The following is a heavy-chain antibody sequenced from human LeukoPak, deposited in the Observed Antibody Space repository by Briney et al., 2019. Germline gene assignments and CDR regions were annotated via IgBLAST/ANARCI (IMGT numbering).Heavy chain of an antibody. Sequence: GSLRLPFAAFGFTFSTFLKHWVPQIPGKGLVWVSRISSDGANANYADSVKGRFTISRDNAKNTLYLQMNSLRAEDTAVYYCVLLSLTPGWGQGTLVTVSS. CDR2: ISSDGANA. J-gene: IGHJ4*02. V-gene: IGHV3-74*01. CDR1: GFTFSTFL. CDR3: VLLSLTPG. D-gene: IGHD3-10*01.